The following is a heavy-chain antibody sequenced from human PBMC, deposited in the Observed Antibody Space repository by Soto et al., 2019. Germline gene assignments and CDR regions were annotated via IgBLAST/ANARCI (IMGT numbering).Heavy chain of an antibody. Sequence: QVQLVQSGAEVKKPGASVKVSCKVSGYTLTELSMHWVRQAPGKGLEWMGGFDPEDGETIYAQKFQGIVTMIEDTSTDTAYMGMSSLRSEDTAVYYCATGDWVVAATGVGCWFDPWGQGTLVTVSS. CDR2: FDPEDGET. CDR3: ATGDWVVAATGVGCWFDP. V-gene: IGHV1-24*01. J-gene: IGHJ5*02. D-gene: IGHD2-15*01. CDR1: GYTLTELS.